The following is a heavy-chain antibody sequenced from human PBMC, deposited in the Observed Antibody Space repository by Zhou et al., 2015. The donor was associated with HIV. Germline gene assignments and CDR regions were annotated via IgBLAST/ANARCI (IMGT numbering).Heavy chain of an antibody. CDR2: IRTKTNNYAT. Sequence: EVQLLESGGGLVQPGGSLRLSCAASGFTFSGSAIHWVRQASGRGLEWVGHIRTKTNNYATTYTASVEGRFTISRDDSKNTAYLRMNSLKTEDTALYYCTRRVDYFDSSGHYWAFDLWGQGTLVTVSS. V-gene: IGHV3-73*01. CDR1: GFTFSGSA. J-gene: IGHJ4*02. CDR3: TRRVDYFDSSGHYWAFDL. D-gene: IGHD3-22*01.